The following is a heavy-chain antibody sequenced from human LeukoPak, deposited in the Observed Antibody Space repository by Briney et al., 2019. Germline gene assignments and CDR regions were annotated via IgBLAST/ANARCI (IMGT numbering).Heavy chain of an antibody. J-gene: IGHJ6*02. D-gene: IGHD2-2*01. CDR3: ARFSRYCSSTSCYLHGMDV. V-gene: IGHV1-8*01. CDR1: GYTFTSYD. Sequence: ASVKVSCKASGYTFTSYDINWVRQATGQGLEWMGWMDPNSGNTGYAQKFQGRVTMTRTTSRSTAYMELSSLRSEDTALYYCARFSRYCSSTSCYLHGMDVWGQGTTVTVSS. CDR2: MDPNSGNT.